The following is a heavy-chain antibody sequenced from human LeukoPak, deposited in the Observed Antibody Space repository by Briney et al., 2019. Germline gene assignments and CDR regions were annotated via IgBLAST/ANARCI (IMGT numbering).Heavy chain of an antibody. CDR2: ISYDGSNK. D-gene: IGHD3-22*01. V-gene: IGHV3-30*04. J-gene: IGHJ4*02. CDR1: GFTFSSYA. Sequence: TGGSLRLSCAASGFTFSSYAMHWVRQAPGKGLEWVAVISYDGSNKYYADSVKGRFTIFRDNSKNTLYLQMNSLRAEDTAVYYCARVVSGYPYYFDYWGQGTLVTVSS. CDR3: ARVVSGYPYYFDY.